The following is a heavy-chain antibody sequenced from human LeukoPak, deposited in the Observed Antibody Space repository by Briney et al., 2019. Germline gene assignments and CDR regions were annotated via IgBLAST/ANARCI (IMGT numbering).Heavy chain of an antibody. CDR3: ARERLVDLATIFDY. Sequence: SETLSLTCTVSGGSISSSSYYWGWIRQPPGKGLEWIGYIYYSGSTNYNPTLKSRVTISVDTSKNQFSLKLTSVTAADTAVYYCARERLVDLATIFDYWGQGTLVTVSS. D-gene: IGHD5-24*01. CDR1: GGSISSSSYY. J-gene: IGHJ4*02. CDR2: IYYSGST. V-gene: IGHV4-61*01.